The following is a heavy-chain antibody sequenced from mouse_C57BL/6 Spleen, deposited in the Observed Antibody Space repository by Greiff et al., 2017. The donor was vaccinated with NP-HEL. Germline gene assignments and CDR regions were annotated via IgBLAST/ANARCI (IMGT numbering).Heavy chain of an antibody. CDR3: TTTPFAY. V-gene: IGHV14-4*01. J-gene: IGHJ3*01. CDR2: IDPENGDT. Sequence: EVMLVESGAELVRPGASVKLSCTASGFNIKDDYMHWVKQRPEQGLEWIGWIDPENGDTEYASKFQGKATITADTSSNTAYLQLSSLTSEDTADYYSTTTPFAYWGQGTLVTVSA. CDR1: GFNIKDDY.